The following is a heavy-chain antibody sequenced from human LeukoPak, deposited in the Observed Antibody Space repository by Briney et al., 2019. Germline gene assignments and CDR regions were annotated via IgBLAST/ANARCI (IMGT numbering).Heavy chain of an antibody. CDR2: INPNSGGT. V-gene: IGHV1-2*02. D-gene: IGHD6-19*01. J-gene: IGHJ1*01. Sequence: GASVTVSCKASGYTFTGYYMHWVRQAPGQGLEWMGWINPNSGGTHNAQKFQGRVTMTRDTAISTAYLDLNRLRRDDPAVYYLAREIVAVAGTRYFQHWGQGTLVTVSS. CDR1: GYTFTGYY. CDR3: AREIVAVAGTRYFQH.